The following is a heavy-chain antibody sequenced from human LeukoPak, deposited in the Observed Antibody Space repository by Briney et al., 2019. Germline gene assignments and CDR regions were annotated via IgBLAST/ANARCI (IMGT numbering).Heavy chain of an antibody. CDR1: GGSISSYY. V-gene: IGHV4-59*08. J-gene: IGHJ4*02. D-gene: IGHD3-22*01. Sequence: PSETLSLTCTVSGGSISSYYWSWIRQPPGKGLEWIGYIYYSGSTNYNPSLKSRVTISVDTSKNQFSLKLSSVTAADTAVYYCARTLTLKTYYYDSSGYYYFDYWGQGTLVTVSS. CDR3: ARTLTLKTYYYDSSGYYYFDY. CDR2: IYYSGST.